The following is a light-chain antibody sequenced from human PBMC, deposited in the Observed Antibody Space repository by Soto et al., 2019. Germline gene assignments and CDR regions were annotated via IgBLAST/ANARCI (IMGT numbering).Light chain of an antibody. V-gene: IGKV3D-20*02. CDR2: DAS. CDR1: QSVSRTY. Sequence: EIVLTQSPDTLSLSPGERATLSCRASQSVSRTYLAWYQQKPGQAPRLLIYDASNRATGFPDRFSGSGSGTDFTLTISRLEPEDFATYFCQQKYRLPRTFGQGTKVDIK. CDR3: QQKYRLPRT. J-gene: IGKJ1*01.